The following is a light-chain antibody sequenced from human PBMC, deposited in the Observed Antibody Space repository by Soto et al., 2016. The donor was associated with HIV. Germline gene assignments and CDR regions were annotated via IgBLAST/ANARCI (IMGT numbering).Light chain of an antibody. V-gene: IGLV3-21*03. CDR3: QVWDVSSDHVV. Sequence: SYVLTQPPSLSVAPRKTARITCGGNNVGSKSVHWYQQKTGQAPVLVVYDDSDQPSGIPERFSGSNSGNTATLTISRVEAGDEADYYCQVWDVSSDHVVFGGGTKLTVL. CDR2: DDS. CDR1: NVGSKS. J-gene: IGLJ2*01.